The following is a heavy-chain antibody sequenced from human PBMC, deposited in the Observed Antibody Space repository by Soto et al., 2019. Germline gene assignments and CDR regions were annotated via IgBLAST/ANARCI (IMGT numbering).Heavy chain of an antibody. CDR2: IYYSGST. Sequence: SETLSLTCTVSGGSISSSSYYWGWIRQPPGKGLEWIGSIYYSGSTYYNPPLKSRVTISVDTSKNQFSLKLSSVTAADTAVYYCARLSYYDFWSGYYFDYWGQGTLVTVSS. CDR3: ARLSYYDFWSGYYFDY. D-gene: IGHD3-3*01. J-gene: IGHJ4*02. V-gene: IGHV4-39*01. CDR1: GGSISSSSYY.